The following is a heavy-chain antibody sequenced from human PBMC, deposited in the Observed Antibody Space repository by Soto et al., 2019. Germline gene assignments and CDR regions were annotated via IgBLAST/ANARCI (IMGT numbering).Heavy chain of an antibody. D-gene: IGHD2-15*01. J-gene: IGHJ4*02. CDR2: IRSKAYGGTT. CDR1: GFTFGDYA. Sequence: EVQLVESGGGLVQPGRSLRLSCTASGFTFGDYAMSWFRQAPGKGLEWVGFIRSKAYGGTTEYAASVKGRFTISRDDSKSIAYLQMNSLKTEDTAVYYCTRAPGVVAATWRLYYFDYWGQGTLVTVSS. CDR3: TRAPGVVAATWRLYYFDY. V-gene: IGHV3-49*03.